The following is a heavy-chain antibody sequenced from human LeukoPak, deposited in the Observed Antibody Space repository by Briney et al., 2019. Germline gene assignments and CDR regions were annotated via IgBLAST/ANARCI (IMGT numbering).Heavy chain of an antibody. J-gene: IGHJ4*02. Sequence: ASVKVSCKASGYTFTSYGISWVRQAPGQGLEWMGWISAYNGNTNYAQKLQGRVTMTTDTSTSTAYMELRSLRSEDTAVCYCARDPNYADLDYWGQGTLVTVSS. V-gene: IGHV1-18*01. CDR1: GYTFTSYG. CDR3: ARDPNYADLDY. D-gene: IGHD1-7*01. CDR2: ISAYNGNT.